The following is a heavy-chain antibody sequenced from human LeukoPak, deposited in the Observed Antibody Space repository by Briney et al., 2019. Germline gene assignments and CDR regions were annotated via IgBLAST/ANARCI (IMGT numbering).Heavy chain of an antibody. Sequence: GGSLRLSCAASGFTVSSNYMSWVRQAPGKGLEWVSVIYSGGSTCYADSVKGRFTISRDNSKNTLYLQMNSLRAEDTAVYYCARSAVTTGWYFDLWGRGTLVTVSS. CDR3: ARSAVTTGWYFDL. V-gene: IGHV3-53*01. D-gene: IGHD4-17*01. CDR2: IYSGGST. CDR1: GFTVSSNY. J-gene: IGHJ2*01.